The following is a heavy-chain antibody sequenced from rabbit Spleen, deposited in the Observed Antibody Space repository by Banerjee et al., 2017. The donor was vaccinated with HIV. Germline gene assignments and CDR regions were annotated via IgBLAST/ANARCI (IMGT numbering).Heavy chain of an antibody. J-gene: IGHJ4*01. CDR2: KYSENTVVT. Sequence: QSLEESGGDLVKPGASLTLTCTASGFILNSYWICWVRQAPGKGLEWIGCKYSENTVVTWYASWAKGRFTVSKTSPTTVTLQMTSLTAADTATYFCARDLDGVIGWNFGWWGQGTLVTVS. CDR3: ARDLDGVIGWNFGW. CDR1: GFILNSYW. V-gene: IGHV1S40*01. D-gene: IGHD1-1*01.